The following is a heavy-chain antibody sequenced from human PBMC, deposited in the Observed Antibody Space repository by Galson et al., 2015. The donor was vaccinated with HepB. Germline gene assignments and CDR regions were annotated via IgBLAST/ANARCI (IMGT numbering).Heavy chain of an antibody. V-gene: IGHV3-33*01. J-gene: IGHJ4*02. CDR1: GFTFSSYG. CDR3: ARDLDRYCGGDCYFGY. CDR2: MWYDGSNK. Sequence: SLRLSCAASGFTFSSYGMHWVRQAPGKGLEWVAVMWYDGSNKYYADSVKGRFTISRDNSKNTLYLQMNSLRAEDTAVYYCARDLDRYCGGDCYFGYWGQGTLVTVSS. D-gene: IGHD2-21*02.